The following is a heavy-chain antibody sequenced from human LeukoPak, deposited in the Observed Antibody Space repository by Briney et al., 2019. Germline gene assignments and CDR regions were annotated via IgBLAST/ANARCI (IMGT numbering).Heavy chain of an antibody. D-gene: IGHD4-11*01. V-gene: IGHV4-59*11. CDR3: ARGEDYKSSRFDP. Sequence: SETLSLTCSVSGGSITGHYWNWIRQPPGKGLEWIGYIYYSGTIKYNPSLESRVTISVDTSKNQFSLILSSVTAADTAVYYCARGEDYKSSRFDPWGQGTLVTVSS. J-gene: IGHJ5*02. CDR2: IYYSGTI. CDR1: GGSITGHY.